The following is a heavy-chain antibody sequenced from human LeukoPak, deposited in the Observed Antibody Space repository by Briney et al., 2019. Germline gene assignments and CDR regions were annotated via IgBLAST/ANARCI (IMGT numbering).Heavy chain of an antibody. CDR2: ISYDGSNK. J-gene: IGHJ4*02. CDR1: GLTFSSYG. CDR3: AKDTLTTVTTFFDY. V-gene: IGHV3-30*18. D-gene: IGHD4-17*01. Sequence: GRSLRLSCAASGLTFSSYGMHWVRQPPGKGLEWVAVISYDGSNKYYAASVKGRFTISRDNTKNTLYLQMNSLRAEDTAVYCCAKDTLTTVTTFFDYWGQGTLVTVSS.